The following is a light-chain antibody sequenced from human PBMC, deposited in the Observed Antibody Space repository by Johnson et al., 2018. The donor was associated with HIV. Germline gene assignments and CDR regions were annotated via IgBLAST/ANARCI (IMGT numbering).Light chain of an antibody. CDR3: GTWDTSLSAGGV. V-gene: IGLV1-51*01. J-gene: IGLJ1*01. Sequence: SVLTQPPLVSAAPGQKVTISCSGSSSNIGNNYVSWYQQLPGTAPKLLIYDNNKRPSGIPDRFSGSKSGTSATLGITGLQTGDEADYYCGTWDTSLSAGGVFGTGNKVTGL. CDR2: DNN. CDR1: SSNIGNNY.